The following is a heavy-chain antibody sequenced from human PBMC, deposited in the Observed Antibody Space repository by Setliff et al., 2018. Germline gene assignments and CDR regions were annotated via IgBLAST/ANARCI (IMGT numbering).Heavy chain of an antibody. J-gene: IGHJ6*02. Sequence: SETLSLTCAVYGGSFNVYFWSWIRQPPGKGLEWIGEISHSGSTNYNPSLKSRVTMSVDKSKNQFALNLKSVTAADTAVYYCARDRTAYSYGLDVWGQGTTVTVSS. V-gene: IGHV4-34*01. D-gene: IGHD5-18*01. CDR1: GGSFNVYF. CDR2: ISHSGST. CDR3: ARDRTAYSYGLDV.